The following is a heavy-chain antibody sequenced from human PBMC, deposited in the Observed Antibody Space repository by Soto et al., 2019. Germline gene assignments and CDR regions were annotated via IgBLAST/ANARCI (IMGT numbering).Heavy chain of an antibody. CDR3: GGDIRGYPVYYYYARDV. D-gene: IGHD3-22*01. CDR1: GYTFTTYW. Sequence: PGESLKISCKASGYTFTTYWIGWVRQMPGKGLEWMGIINPDDSDTRYSPSFEGQVTISADKSISTAYLQWSSLKASDTAMYYCGGDIRGYPVYYYYARDVWGQGTTVTVP. J-gene: IGHJ6*02. V-gene: IGHV5-51*01. CDR2: INPDDSDT.